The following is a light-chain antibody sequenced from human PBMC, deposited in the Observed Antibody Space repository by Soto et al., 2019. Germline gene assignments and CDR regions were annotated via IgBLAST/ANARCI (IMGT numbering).Light chain of an antibody. CDR3: QHYGSLVLT. J-gene: IGKJ4*01. CDR1: QSVSSTY. CDR2: GAS. V-gene: IGKV3-20*01. Sequence: ESVLTQSPGTLSLSPGERATLSCRSSQSVSSTYLAWYQHKPGQAPRLLFYGASSRATGIPDRFSGSGSGTDFTRTISRLEPEEFAVYYCQHYGSLVLTCGRGTKVEIK.